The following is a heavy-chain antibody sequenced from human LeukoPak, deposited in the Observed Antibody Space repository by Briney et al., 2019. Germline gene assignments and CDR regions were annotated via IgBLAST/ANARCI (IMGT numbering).Heavy chain of an antibody. CDR1: GYTFSSYG. CDR2: ISAYNGNT. J-gene: IGHJ4*02. V-gene: IGHV1-18*01. CDR3: ARADGTVIRHDFDY. Sequence: ASVKVSCKASGYTFSSYGISWVRQAPGQGLEWMGWISAYNGNTNYAQNLQGRVTLTTDTSTSIAYIELTSLRSDDTAVYYCARADGTVIRHDFDYWGQGTLVTVSS. D-gene: IGHD3-10*01.